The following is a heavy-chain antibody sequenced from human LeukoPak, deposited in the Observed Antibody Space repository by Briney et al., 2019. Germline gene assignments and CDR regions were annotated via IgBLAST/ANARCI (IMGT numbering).Heavy chain of an antibody. CDR2: IYHSGNN. CDR1: GYFISTGYY. Sequence: SETLSLTCTVSGYFISTGYYWGWIRQSPGKGLEWIAIIYHSGNNYYNPSLKSRVTISVDTSKNQFSLKLTSVTAADTAVYYCATNLYGSGNYFAYWGQGTLVTVSS. J-gene: IGHJ4*02. V-gene: IGHV4-38-2*02. CDR3: ATNLYGSGNYFAY. D-gene: IGHD3-10*01.